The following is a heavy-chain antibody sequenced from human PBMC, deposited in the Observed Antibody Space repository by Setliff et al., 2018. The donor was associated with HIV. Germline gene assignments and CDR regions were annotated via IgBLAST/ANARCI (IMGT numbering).Heavy chain of an antibody. V-gene: IGHV4-34*01. CDR2: INHTGNT. J-gene: IGHJ4*02. Sequence: SETLSLTCAVYGGSFSGYHWNWIRQFPGKGLEWIGEINHTGNTQYNPSLKSRVTMSEETSKNQFSLKLKSVTAADTAIYYCASHPPRAFLPDYFDDWGQGTLVTVSS. CDR1: GGSFSGYH. CDR3: ASHPPRAFLPDYFDD.